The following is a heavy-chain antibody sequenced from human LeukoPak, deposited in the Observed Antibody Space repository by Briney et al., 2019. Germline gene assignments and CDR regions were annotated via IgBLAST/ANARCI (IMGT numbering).Heavy chain of an antibody. Sequence: ASVKVSCKASGYTFTSYYMHWVRQAPGQGLEWMGIINPSGGSTSYAQKFQGRVTMTRDMSTSTVYMELSSVRSEDTAVYYCARGENYYDSTARGIDYWGQGTLVTVSS. CDR2: INPSGGST. CDR1: GYTFTSYY. J-gene: IGHJ4*02. V-gene: IGHV1-46*01. CDR3: ARGENYYDSTARGIDY. D-gene: IGHD3-22*01.